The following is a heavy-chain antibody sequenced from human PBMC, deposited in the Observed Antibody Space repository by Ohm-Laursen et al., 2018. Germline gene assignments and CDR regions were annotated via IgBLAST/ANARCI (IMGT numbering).Heavy chain of an antibody. CDR1: GGSISGYY. J-gene: IGHJ4*02. CDR2: ISYSGST. V-gene: IGHV4-59*08. D-gene: IGHD1-1*01. Sequence: SDTLSLTWSVSGGSISGYYWSWIRQPPGKGLEWIGYISYSGSTYYNPSLESRVTISVDTSKNQFSLNLSSVTAADTAMYYCARKTDWNHYYFDYWGQGTLVTVSS. CDR3: ARKTDWNHYYFDY.